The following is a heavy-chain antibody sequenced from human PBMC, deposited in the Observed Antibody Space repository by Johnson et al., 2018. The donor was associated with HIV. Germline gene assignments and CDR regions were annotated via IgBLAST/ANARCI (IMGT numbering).Heavy chain of an antibody. Sequence: QVQLVESGGGVVQPGRSLRLSCVASGFRFSSYAVHWVRQAPGKGLEWVAVISYDGSNKYYADSVKGRFTISRDNSKNTMYLQMNSLRAEDKAVYYCARTTLRFLDRGDDAFDIWGQGTMVTVSS. CDR2: ISYDGSNK. D-gene: IGHD3-3*01. V-gene: IGHV3-30*04. CDR3: ARTTLRFLDRGDDAFDI. CDR1: GFRFSSYA. J-gene: IGHJ3*02.